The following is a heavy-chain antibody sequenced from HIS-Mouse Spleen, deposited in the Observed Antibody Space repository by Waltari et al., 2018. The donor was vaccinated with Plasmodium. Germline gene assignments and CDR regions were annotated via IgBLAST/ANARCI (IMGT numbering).Heavy chain of an antibody. Sequence: QLQLQESGPGLVKPSETLSLTCTVSGGSISSSSYYWGWIRQPPGKGLEWIGSIYYSGPTYYNPSLKRRVTISVDTSKNQFSLKLSSVTAADTAVYYCARHRNSSSSYWFDPWGQGTLVTVSS. V-gene: IGHV4-39*01. CDR2: IYYSGPT. D-gene: IGHD6-6*01. J-gene: IGHJ5*02. CDR3: ARHRNSSSSYWFDP. CDR1: GGSISSSSYY.